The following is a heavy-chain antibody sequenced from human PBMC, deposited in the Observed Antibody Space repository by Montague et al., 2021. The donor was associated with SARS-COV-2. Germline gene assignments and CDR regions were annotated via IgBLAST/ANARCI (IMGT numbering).Heavy chain of an antibody. Sequence: SLRLSCAASGFTFSSCAMSWVRQAPGKGLEWVSVTYSGGSSTYYADSVKGRFTISRDNSKNTLYLQMNSLRAEDTAVYYCAKDWGYGNADYYYYYGMDVWGQGTTVTVSS. CDR1: GFTFSSCA. CDR2: TYSGGSST. J-gene: IGHJ6*02. CDR3: AKDWGYGNADYYYYYGMDV. V-gene: IGHV3-23*03. D-gene: IGHD4-11*01.